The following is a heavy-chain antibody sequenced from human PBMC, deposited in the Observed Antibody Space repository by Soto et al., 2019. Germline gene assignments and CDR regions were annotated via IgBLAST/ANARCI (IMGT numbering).Heavy chain of an antibody. CDR2: IYYSGST. V-gene: IGHV4-31*03. Sequence: SETLSLTCTVSGGSISSGGYYWSWIRQHPGKGLEWIGYIYYSGSTYYNPSLKSRVTISVDTSKNQFSLKLCSVTAADTAVYYCARDAWGYYYDTGPLVAPNWFDPWGQGTLVTVSS. J-gene: IGHJ5*02. CDR1: GGSISSGGYY. CDR3: ARDAWGYYYDTGPLVAPNWFDP. D-gene: IGHD3-22*01.